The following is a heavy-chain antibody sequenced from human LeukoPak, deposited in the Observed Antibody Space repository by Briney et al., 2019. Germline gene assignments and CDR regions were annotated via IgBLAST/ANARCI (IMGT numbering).Heavy chain of an antibody. CDR1: GGSISSCSYY. CDR3: ARDAAYYYDSSGLVDY. J-gene: IGHJ4*02. CDR2: IYSSGST. V-gene: IGHV4-61*02. Sequence: PSQTLSLTCTVSGGSISSCSYYWSWIRQPAGKGLEWIGRIYSSGSTNYNPSLKSRVPISVDTSKNQFSLKLSSVTAADTAVYYCARDAAYYYDSSGLVDYWGQGTLVTVSS. D-gene: IGHD3-22*01.